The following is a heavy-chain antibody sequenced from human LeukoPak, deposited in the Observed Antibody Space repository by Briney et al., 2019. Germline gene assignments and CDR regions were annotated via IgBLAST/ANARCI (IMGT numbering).Heavy chain of an antibody. CDR3: ARAHCSGGSCYGWRYFDL. CDR2: IYHSGST. CDR1: GGSISSGGYS. Sequence: PSGTLSLTCAVSGGSISSGGYSWSWIRQPPGKGLEWIGYIYHSGSTYYNPSLKSRVTMSVDRSKNQFSLKLSSVTAADTAVYYCARAHCSGGSCYGWRYFDLWGRGTLVTVSS. D-gene: IGHD2-15*01. V-gene: IGHV4-30-2*01. J-gene: IGHJ2*01.